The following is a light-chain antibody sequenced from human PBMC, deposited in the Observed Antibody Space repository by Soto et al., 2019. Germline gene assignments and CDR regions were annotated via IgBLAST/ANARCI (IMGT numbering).Light chain of an antibody. J-gene: IGKJ3*01. CDR1: QTVSSTY. V-gene: IGKV3-20*01. Sequence: VFARSPGTLSLSPWERATLSCRASQTVSSTYLACYQQKTAQAPRLLMYGASSRATGIPATFSGSGSGTAFTLPISRLEPEDFAVYYCQQYGNSMVTFGPGTKVDIK. CDR3: QQYGNSMVT. CDR2: GAS.